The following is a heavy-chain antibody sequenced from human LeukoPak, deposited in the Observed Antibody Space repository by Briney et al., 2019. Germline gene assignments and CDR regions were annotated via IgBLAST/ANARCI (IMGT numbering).Heavy chain of an antibody. CDR3: AKARVKTCSGAYCYAFDY. D-gene: IGHD2-15*01. CDR2: ISVSGNT. J-gene: IGHJ4*02. V-gene: IGHV3-23*01. CDR1: RFTLSSYA. Sequence: GGSLILSCAASRFTLSSYAISSVRQGPGKGLEWVSAISVSGNTYHADSVKGRFTISRDSSKNTLYLQMNSLRAGDAAVDYCAKARVKTCSGAYCYAFDYWSQGTMVTVSS.